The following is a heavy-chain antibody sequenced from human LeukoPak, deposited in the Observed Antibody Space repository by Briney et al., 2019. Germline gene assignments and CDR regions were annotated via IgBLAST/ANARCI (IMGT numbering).Heavy chain of an antibody. Sequence: SETLSLTCTVSGGSISSYYWSWIRQPPGKGLEWIGYIYYSGSTNYNPSLKSRVTMSVDTSKNQFSLKLSSVTAADTAVYYCARDRYSSNWFDPWGQGTLVTVSS. V-gene: IGHV4-59*12. CDR1: GGSISSYY. CDR3: ARDRYSSNWFDP. D-gene: IGHD6-13*01. CDR2: IYYSGST. J-gene: IGHJ5*02.